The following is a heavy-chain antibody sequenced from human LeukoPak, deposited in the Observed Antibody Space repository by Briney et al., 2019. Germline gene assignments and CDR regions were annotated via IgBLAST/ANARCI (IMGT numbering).Heavy chain of an antibody. J-gene: IGHJ4*02. V-gene: IGHV1-46*01. CDR1: GYTFTSYY. D-gene: IGHD5-18*01. Sequence: ASVKVSCKASGYTFTSYYMHWVRQAPGQGLEWMGIINPSGGSTSYAQKFQGRVTMTRDTSTSTVYMELSSLRSEDTAVYYCARPTRGYSYGYDFDYWGQGTLATVSS. CDR2: INPSGGST. CDR3: ARPTRGYSYGYDFDY.